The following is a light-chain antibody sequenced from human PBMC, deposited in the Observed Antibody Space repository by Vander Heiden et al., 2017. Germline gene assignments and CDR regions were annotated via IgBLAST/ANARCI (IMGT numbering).Light chain of an antibody. CDR1: SSDVGGYNY. CDR2: EVS. CDR3: SSYAGSNNFV. Sequence: SALTHPPPASGPPGQSVAISCTGTSSDVGGYNYVSWYQQHPGKAPKLIIYEVSERPSGVPDRFSGSRSGNTASLTVSGLQAEDEADYYCSSYAGSNNFVFGTGTTVTVL. J-gene: IGLJ1*01. V-gene: IGLV2-8*01.